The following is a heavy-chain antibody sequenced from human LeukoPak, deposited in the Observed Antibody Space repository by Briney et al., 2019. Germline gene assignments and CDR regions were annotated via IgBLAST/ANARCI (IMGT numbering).Heavy chain of an antibody. CDR2: IYYSGST. J-gene: IGHJ4*02. CDR3: ARALTAGDDC. V-gene: IGHV4-59*01. Sequence: PSETLSLTCTVSGGSISSYYWSWIRQPPGKGLEWIGYIYYSGSTNYNPSLKSRVTISVDTSKNQFSLKLSSVTAADTAVYYCARALTAGDDCWGQGTLVTVSS. CDR1: GGSISSYY. D-gene: IGHD3-10*01.